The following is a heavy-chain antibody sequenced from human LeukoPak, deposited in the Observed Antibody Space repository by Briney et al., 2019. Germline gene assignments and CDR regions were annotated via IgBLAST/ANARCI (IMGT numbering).Heavy chain of an antibody. V-gene: IGHV3-43D*04. CDR1: GFSFDDYA. CDR3: ARDLGYCSSTSCYRDWNWFDP. CDR2: ISRDGGST. Sequence: PGGSLRLSCAASGFSFDDYAMHWVRQAPGKGLEWVSLISRDGGSTYYADSVKGRFTISRDNAKNSLYLQMNSLRAEDTAVYYCARDLGYCSSTSCYRDWNWFDPWGQGTLVTVSS. J-gene: IGHJ5*02. D-gene: IGHD2-2*02.